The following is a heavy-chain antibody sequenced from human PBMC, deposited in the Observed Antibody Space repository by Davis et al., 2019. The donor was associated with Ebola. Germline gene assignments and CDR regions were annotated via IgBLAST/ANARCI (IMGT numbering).Heavy chain of an antibody. D-gene: IGHD3-3*01. CDR1: GFTFSSFA. Sequence: PGGSLRLSCAASGFTFSSFAMSWVRQAPGKGLEWVSSISGSGVSTYYADSVKGRFTISRDTSRNTLYLQMNSLKSEDTAVYYCYTLTGFTTFGMIIPWGRGTLVTVSS. CDR3: YTLTGFTTFGMIIP. J-gene: IGHJ4*02. CDR2: ISGSGVST. V-gene: IGHV3-23*01.